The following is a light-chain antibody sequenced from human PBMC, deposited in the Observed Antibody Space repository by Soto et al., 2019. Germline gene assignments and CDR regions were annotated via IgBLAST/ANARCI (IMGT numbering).Light chain of an antibody. CDR1: QGFSSC. CDR2: EAS. V-gene: IGKV1-8*01. Sequence: AIRMTQSPSSLSASTAARVTITCLPSQGFSSCLAWYQQKLGKAPKLLIYEASTLQRGVPSRFSGSGSGTEFTLTISSLKPDDFATYYCQHYNSYSEAFGPGTKVDIK. J-gene: IGKJ1*01. CDR3: QHYNSYSEA.